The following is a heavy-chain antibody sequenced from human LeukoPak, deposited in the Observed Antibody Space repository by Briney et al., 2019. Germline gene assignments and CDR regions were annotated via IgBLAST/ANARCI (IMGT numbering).Heavy chain of an antibody. V-gene: IGHV4-39*07. CDR3: ARNYGSGSYFL. Sequence: SETLPLTCTVSGGSISSSSYYWGWIRRPPGKGLEWIGSIYYSGSTYYNPSLKSRVTISVDTSKNQFSLKLSSVTAADTAVYYCARNYGSGSYFLWGQGTLVTVSS. D-gene: IGHD3-10*01. CDR2: IYYSGST. CDR1: GGSISSSSYY. J-gene: IGHJ4*02.